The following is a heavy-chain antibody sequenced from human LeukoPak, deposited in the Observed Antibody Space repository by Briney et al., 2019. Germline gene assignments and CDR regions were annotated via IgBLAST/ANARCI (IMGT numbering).Heavy chain of an antibody. J-gene: IGHJ4*02. CDR2: SSAYNGNT. V-gene: IGHV1-18*01. CDR3: ARDPPTALASGRQDY. Sequence: ASVKVSCKASGYTFTSFGISWVRQAPGQGLEWMGWSSAYNGNTNYAQKFQGRVTMTTDTSTSTAYMEVRSLASDDTAVYYCARDPPTALASGRQDYWGQGTLVIVSS. CDR1: GYTFTSFG. D-gene: IGHD5-18*01.